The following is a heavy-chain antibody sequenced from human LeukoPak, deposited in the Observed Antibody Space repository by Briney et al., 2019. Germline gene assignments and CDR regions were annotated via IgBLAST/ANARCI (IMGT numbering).Heavy chain of an antibody. J-gene: IGHJ5*02. D-gene: IGHD3-16*01. CDR1: GYNVTIFW. V-gene: IGHV5-51*01. CDR3: AIFDFLFGEIDNWFDP. CDR2: IYPGDSDT. Sequence: GESLKIFCKGSGYNVTIFWIGWVRPMPGKGLEWMGIIYPGDSDTRDSPSFQGQDTISADKSISTAYLQWSSLKASDTAMYYCAIFDFLFGEIDNWFDPWGQGTQVTVSS.